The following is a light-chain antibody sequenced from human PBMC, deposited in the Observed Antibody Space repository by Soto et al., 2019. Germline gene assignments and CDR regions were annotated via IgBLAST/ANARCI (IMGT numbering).Light chain of an antibody. CDR1: QSLSTNY. CDR2: DAS. Sequence: EIVLTQSPSTLSLSPGERATLSCGTSQSLSTNYLAWYQQTPGQAPRLLIYDASSRATGIPDRFSGSGSGTDFTLTISRLEPEDFALYFCQQYDTAPWTFGQGTKVDIK. CDR3: QQYDTAPWT. J-gene: IGKJ1*01. V-gene: IGKV3-20*01.